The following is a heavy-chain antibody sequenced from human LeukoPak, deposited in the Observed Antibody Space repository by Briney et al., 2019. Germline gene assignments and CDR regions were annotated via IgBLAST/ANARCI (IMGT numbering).Heavy chain of an antibody. CDR3: ARDGLYLAALEA. Sequence: ASVKVSCKASGYTFTGYYMHWVRQAPGQGLEWMGWINPNGGGTNYAQKFQGRVTMTRDTSISTAYMELSRLRSDDTAVYYCARDGLYLAALEAWGQGTLVTVSS. CDR2: INPNGGGT. V-gene: IGHV1-2*02. D-gene: IGHD6-25*01. J-gene: IGHJ5*02. CDR1: GYTFTGYY.